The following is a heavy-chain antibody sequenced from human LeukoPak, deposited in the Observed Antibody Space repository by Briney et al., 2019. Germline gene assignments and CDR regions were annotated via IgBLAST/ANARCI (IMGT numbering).Heavy chain of an antibody. V-gene: IGHV4-59*01. D-gene: IGHD6-19*01. CDR2: IYYSGST. CDR3: ARAYSSGWSPYYFDY. CDR1: GGSISSYY. Sequence: PSETLSLTCTVSGGSISSYYWSWIRQPPGKGLEWIGYIYYSGSTNYNPSLKSRVTISVDTSKNQFPLKLSSVTAADTAVYYCARAYSSGWSPYYFDYWGQGTLVTVSS. J-gene: IGHJ4*02.